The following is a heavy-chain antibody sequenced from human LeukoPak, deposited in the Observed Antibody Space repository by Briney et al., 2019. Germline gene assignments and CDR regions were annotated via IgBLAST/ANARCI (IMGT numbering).Heavy chain of an antibody. J-gene: IGHJ4*02. CDR2: IYPGDSDT. CDR3: ARRPLWFGESPEYYFDY. V-gene: IGHV5-51*01. CDR1: GYSFTSYW. Sequence: GESLKISCKGSGYSFTSYWIGWVRRMPGKGLEWMGIIYPGDSDTRYSPSFQGQVTISADKSISTAYLQWSSLKASDTAMYYCARRPLWFGESPEYYFDYWGQGTLVTVSS. D-gene: IGHD3-10*01.